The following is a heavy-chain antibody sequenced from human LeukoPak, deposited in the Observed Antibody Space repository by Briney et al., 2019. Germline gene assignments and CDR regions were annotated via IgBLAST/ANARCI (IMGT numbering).Heavy chain of an antibody. D-gene: IGHD6-13*01. CDR1: GFTFDDYG. Sequence: GGSLRLSCAASGFTFDDYGMSWVRQAPGKGLEWVSGINWNGGSTDYAHSVKGRFTISRDNAKNSLYLQMNSLRAEDTALYYCARGYSSSWAFDYWGQGTLVTVSS. V-gene: IGHV3-20*04. CDR3: ARGYSSSWAFDY. CDR2: INWNGGST. J-gene: IGHJ4*02.